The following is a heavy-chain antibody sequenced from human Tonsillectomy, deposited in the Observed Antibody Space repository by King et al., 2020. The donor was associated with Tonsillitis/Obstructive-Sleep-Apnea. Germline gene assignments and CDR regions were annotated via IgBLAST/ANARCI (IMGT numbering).Heavy chain of an antibody. CDR3: ARGSGAVTSSFDY. D-gene: IGHD4-17*01. CDR2: IYYSGST. CDR1: GGSISTYY. V-gene: IGHV4-59*01. J-gene: IGHJ4*02. Sequence: QLQESGPGLVKPSETLSLTCTVSGGSISTYYWNWIRQPPGKGLEWIGYIYYSGSTNYNPSLKSRVTISIDTSENQFSLKLSSVTAADTAVYFCARGSGAVTSSFDYWGQGTLVTVSS.